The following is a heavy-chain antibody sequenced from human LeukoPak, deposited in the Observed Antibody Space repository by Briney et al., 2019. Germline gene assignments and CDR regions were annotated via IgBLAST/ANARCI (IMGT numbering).Heavy chain of an antibody. J-gene: IGHJ4*02. CDR3: GKAEAGTYYFDY. Sequence: GGSLRLSCAASGFIFRNYAMRWVRQAPGKGLEWVSAISGGGGDRFYADSVKGRFTISRDNSKNTLYLQMSSLRVEDTAVYYCGKAEAGTYYFDYWGQGTLATVSS. CDR2: ISGGGGDR. CDR1: GFIFRNYA. V-gene: IGHV3-23*01. D-gene: IGHD6-19*01.